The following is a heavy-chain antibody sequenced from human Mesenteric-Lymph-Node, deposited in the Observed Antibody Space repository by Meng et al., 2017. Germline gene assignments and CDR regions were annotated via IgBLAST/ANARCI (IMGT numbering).Heavy chain of an antibody. V-gene: IGHV1-2*02. CDR1: GYTFTGYY. D-gene: IGHD6-13*01. CDR3: ARQAISIAAAGTGDY. CDR2: INPNSGGT. Sequence: ASMKVSCKASGYTFTGYYMHWVRQAPGQGLEWMGWINPNSGGTNYAQKFQGRVTMTRDTSISTAYMELSRLRSDDTAVYYCARQAISIAAAGTGDYWGQGTLVTVSS. J-gene: IGHJ4*02.